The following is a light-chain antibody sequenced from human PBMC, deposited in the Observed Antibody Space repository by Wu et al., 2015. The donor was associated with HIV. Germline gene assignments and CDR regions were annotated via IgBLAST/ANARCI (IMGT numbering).Light chain of an antibody. CDR3: QQFDTSPWT. Sequence: EIVLTQSPATLSLSPGERAALSCRASQSVSSYLAWYQQKPGQAPRLLIYDASNRATGIPDRFSGSGSGTDFTLTISRLEPEDFAVYYCQQFDTSPWTFGQGTKVELK. J-gene: IGKJ1*01. V-gene: IGKV3-20*01. CDR1: QSVSSY. CDR2: DAS.